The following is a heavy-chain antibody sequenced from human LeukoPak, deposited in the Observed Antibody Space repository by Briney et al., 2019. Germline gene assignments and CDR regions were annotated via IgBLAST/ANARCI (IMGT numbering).Heavy chain of an antibody. D-gene: IGHD4-17*01. CDR2: IRSKANSYST. V-gene: IGHV3-73*01. J-gene: IGHJ6*03. Sequence: GGSLRLSXAASGFTFSGSAMHWVRQASGKGLEWVGRIRSKANSYSTAYAASVKGRFTISRDDSKNTAYLQMNSLKTEDTAVYYCTMVYGDYYYYYYMDVWGKGTTVTVSS. CDR3: TMVYGDYYYYYYMDV. CDR1: GFTFSGSA.